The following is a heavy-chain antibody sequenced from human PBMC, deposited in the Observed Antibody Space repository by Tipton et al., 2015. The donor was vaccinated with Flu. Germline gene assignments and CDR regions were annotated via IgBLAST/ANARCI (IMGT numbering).Heavy chain of an antibody. D-gene: IGHD3-10*01. CDR2: VYHSGST. CDR1: GVSISAHY. CDR3: ARGSGSGTYVIFDY. J-gene: IGHJ4*02. V-gene: IGHV4-59*11. Sequence: TLSLTCSVSGVSISAHYWSWIRQSPGRGLEWIGYVYHSGSTNYNPSLKSRVTMSVDTSKRQFSLKLRSVTAADTAVYYCARGSGSGTYVIFDYWGQGTLVTVSS.